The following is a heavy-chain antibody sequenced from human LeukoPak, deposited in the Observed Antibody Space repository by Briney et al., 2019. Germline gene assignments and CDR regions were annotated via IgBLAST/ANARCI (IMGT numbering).Heavy chain of an antibody. J-gene: IGHJ4*02. CDR2: IYWDDDK. V-gene: IGHV2-5*02. CDR3: SRTRRGQIGWTNDY. CDR1: GFSLTTSGVG. D-gene: IGHD6-19*01. Sequence: SGPTLVKPTQTLTLTCTFSGFSLTTSGVGVGWIRQPPGKALEWLALIYWDDDKRYSPSLKSRVTITKDTSKNQVVLTMTNMDPVDTATYYCSRTRRGQIGWTNDYWGQGTLVTVSS.